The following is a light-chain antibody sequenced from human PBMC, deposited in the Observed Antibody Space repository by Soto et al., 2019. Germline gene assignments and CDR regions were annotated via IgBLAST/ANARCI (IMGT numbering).Light chain of an antibody. J-gene: IGKJ1*01. V-gene: IGKV3-20*01. CDR2: DAS. Sequence: EIVLTQSPGTLSLSPGERATLSCRASLSVTSNFLAWYQQKPGQAPRLLLYDASNRATGIPDRFSGSGSGTDFSLTISRLEPEDFAQYYCQQYGSSVWTFGQGTKVEFK. CDR1: LSVTSNF. CDR3: QQYGSSVWT.